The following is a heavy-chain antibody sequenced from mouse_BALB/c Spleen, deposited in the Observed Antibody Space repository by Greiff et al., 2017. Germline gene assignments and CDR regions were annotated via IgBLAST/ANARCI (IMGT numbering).Heavy chain of an antibody. J-gene: IGHJ1*01. CDR3: ARSYYYGSSYDWYFDV. Sequence: VHVKQSGPELEKPGASVKISCKASGYSFTGYNMNWVKQSNGKSLEWIGNIDPYYGGTSYNQKFKGKATLTVDKSSSTAYMQLKSLTSEDSAVYYCARSYYYGSSYDWYFDVWGAGTTVTVSS. CDR2: IDPYYGGT. V-gene: IGHV1-39*01. CDR1: GYSFTGYN. D-gene: IGHD1-1*01.